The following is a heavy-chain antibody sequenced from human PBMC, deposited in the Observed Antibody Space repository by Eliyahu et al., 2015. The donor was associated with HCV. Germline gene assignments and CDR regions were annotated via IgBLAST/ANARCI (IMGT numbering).Heavy chain of an antibody. D-gene: IGHD6-19*01. CDR1: GFTFGXYA. V-gene: IGHV3-49*05. CDR3: TRVAPGYSSGWLVYFDY. J-gene: IGHJ4*02. Sequence: EVQLVESGGGLVKPGRSLRLSCTASGFTFGXYAMSWFRQAPGKGLXWVGFIRSKAYGGTTEYAASVKGRFTISRDDSKSIAYLQMNSLKTEDTAVYYCTRVAPGYSSGWLVYFDYWGQGTLVTVSS. CDR2: IRSKAYGGTT.